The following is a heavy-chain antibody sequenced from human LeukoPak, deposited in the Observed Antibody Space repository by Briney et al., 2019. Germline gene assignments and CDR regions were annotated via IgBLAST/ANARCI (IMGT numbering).Heavy chain of an antibody. CDR1: GFTFSSYA. V-gene: IGHV3-30*04. D-gene: IGHD3-16*02. Sequence: GGSLRLSCAASGFTFSSYAMHWVRQAPGKGLEWVAVISYDGSNKYYADSLKGRFTISRDNSKNTLYLQMNSLRAEDTAVYYCARERTDYVWGSYRTYFDYWGQGTLVTVSS. J-gene: IGHJ4*02. CDR2: ISYDGSNK. CDR3: ARERTDYVWGSYRTYFDY.